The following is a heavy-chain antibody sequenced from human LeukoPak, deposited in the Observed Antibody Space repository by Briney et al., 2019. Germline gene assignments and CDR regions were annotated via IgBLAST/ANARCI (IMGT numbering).Heavy chain of an antibody. CDR3: ARGGLYDSSGYSLYYFDY. CDR1: GYTFTSYG. V-gene: IGHV1-18*01. CDR2: ISAYNGNT. D-gene: IGHD3-22*01. Sequence: GASVKVSCKASGYTFTSYGISWVRQAPGQGLEWMGWISAYNGNTNYAQKLQGRVTMTTDTSTSTAYMELRSLRSDDTAVYHCARGGLYDSSGYSLYYFDYWGQGTLVTVSS. J-gene: IGHJ4*02.